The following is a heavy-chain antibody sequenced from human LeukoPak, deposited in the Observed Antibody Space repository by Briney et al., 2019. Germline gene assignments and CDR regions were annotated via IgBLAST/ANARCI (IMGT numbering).Heavy chain of an antibody. V-gene: IGHV3-21*01. J-gene: IGHJ3*02. CDR1: GFTFSSYS. D-gene: IGHD5-18*01. CDR3: ARGDTAIVTYTDAFDI. CDR2: ISSSSSYI. Sequence: KAGGSLRLSCAASGFTFSSYSMNWVRQAPGKGLEWVSSISSSSSYIYYADSVKGRFTISRDNAKNSLYLQMNSLRAEDTAVYYCARGDTAIVTYTDAFDIWGQGTMVTVSS.